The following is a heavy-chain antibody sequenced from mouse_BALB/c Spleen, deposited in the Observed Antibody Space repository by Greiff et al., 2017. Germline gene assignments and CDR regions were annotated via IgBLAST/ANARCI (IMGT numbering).Heavy chain of an antibody. CDR1: GFTFSSYG. CDR2: ISSGGSYT. J-gene: IGHJ2*01. D-gene: IGHD4-1*01. V-gene: IGHV5-6*01. Sequence: EVKLVESGGDLVKPGGSLKLSCAASGFTFSSYGMSWVRQTPDKRLEWVATISSGGSYTYYPDSVKGRFTISRDNAKNTLYLQMSSLKSEDTAMYYCASLGEDYWGQGTTLTVSS. CDR3: ASLGEDY.